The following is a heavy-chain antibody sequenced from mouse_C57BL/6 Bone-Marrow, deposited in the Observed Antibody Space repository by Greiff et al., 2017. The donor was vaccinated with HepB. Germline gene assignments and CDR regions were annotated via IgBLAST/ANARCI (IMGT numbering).Heavy chain of an antibody. Sequence: VQLQQSGAELVRPGASVKLSCTASGFNIKDDYMHWVKQRPEQGLEWIGWIDPENGDTEYASKFQGKATITADTSSNTAYLQLSSLTSEDTAVYYSTHDYYDYPYAMDYWGQGNSVTVSS. CDR3: THDYYDYPYAMDY. CDR2: IDPENGDT. J-gene: IGHJ4*01. CDR1: GFNIKDDY. D-gene: IGHD2-4*01. V-gene: IGHV14-4*01.